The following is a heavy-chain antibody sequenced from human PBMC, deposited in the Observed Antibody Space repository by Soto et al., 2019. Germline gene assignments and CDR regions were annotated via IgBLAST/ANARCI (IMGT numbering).Heavy chain of an antibody. CDR1: GYTFTGYY. J-gene: IGHJ4*02. D-gene: IGHD5-12*01. Sequence: ASLKVSCKASGYTFTGYYMHWVRQAPGQGLEWMGWINPNSGGTNYAQKFQGRVTMTRDTSISTAYMELSRLRSDDTAVYYCARDLADSGYDYSPYFDYWGQGTLVTVSS. V-gene: IGHV1-2*02. CDR3: ARDLADSGYDYSPYFDY. CDR2: INPNSGGT.